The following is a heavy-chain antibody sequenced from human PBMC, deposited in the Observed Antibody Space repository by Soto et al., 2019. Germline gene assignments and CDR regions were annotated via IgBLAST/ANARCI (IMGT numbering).Heavy chain of an antibody. CDR1: GFTFSSYA. Sequence: PGGSLRLSCAASGFTFSSYAMHWVRQAPGKGLEWVAVISYDGSNKYYADSVKGRFTISRDNSKNTLYLQMNSLRAEDTAVYYCARDERGYSGYDAHYYYYYGMDVWGQGTTVTVSS. CDR3: ARDERGYSGYDAHYYYYYGMDV. CDR2: ISYDGSNK. V-gene: IGHV3-30-3*01. D-gene: IGHD5-12*01. J-gene: IGHJ6*02.